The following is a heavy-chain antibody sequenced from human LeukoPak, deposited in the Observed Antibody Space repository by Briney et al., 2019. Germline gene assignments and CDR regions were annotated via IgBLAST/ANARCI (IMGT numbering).Heavy chain of an antibody. CDR3: AKDLDYYDSSEIDY. J-gene: IGHJ4*02. CDR2: ISGSGGST. CDR1: GFTFSSYA. V-gene: IGHV3-23*01. Sequence: PGGSLRLSCAAFGFTFSSYAMSWVRQAPGKGLEWVSAISGSGGSTYYADSVKGRFTISRDNSKNTLYLQMNSLRAEDTAVYYCAKDLDYYDSSEIDYWGQGTLVTVSS. D-gene: IGHD3-22*01.